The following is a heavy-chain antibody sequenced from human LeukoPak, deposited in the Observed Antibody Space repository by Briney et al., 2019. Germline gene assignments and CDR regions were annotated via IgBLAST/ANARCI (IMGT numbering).Heavy chain of an antibody. D-gene: IGHD3-22*01. Sequence: SETMSLTCTVSGGSISSSSYYWGWIRQPPGKGLEWIGSIYYSGSTYYNPSLKSRVTISVDTSKNQFSLKLSSVTAADTAVYYCASRVGSGYYRDYWGQGTLVTVSS. V-gene: IGHV4-39*01. CDR3: ASRVGSGYYRDY. J-gene: IGHJ4*02. CDR2: IYYSGST. CDR1: GGSISSSSYY.